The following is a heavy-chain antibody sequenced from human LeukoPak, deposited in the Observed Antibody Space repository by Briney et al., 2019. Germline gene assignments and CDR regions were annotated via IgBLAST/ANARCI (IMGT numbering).Heavy chain of an antibody. Sequence: GGSLRLSCAPPGFSFSTSGMHWVRQAPGKGLEWVGFLQNDGSEKYFADSVKGRFTISRDNSKNTLYLQMNSLRAEDTAVYYCARESSRIAIGTLDFWGQGTLVTVSS. CDR2: LQNDGSEK. CDR1: GFSFSTSG. D-gene: IGHD6-13*01. J-gene: IGHJ4*02. CDR3: ARESSRIAIGTLDF. V-gene: IGHV3-33*05.